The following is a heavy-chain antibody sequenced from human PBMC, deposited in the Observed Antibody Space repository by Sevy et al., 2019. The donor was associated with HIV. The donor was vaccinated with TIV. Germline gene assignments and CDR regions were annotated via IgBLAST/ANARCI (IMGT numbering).Heavy chain of an antibody. Sequence: GGSLRLSCAASGFSVSTHAMHWVRQAPGKGLEWVALISYDGSSKYYADSMKGRLTNSRDNSKYTLYLQMSSVGPDDTAGYYCTGDAGYSTGWYPSDYWGQGTLVTVSS. J-gene: IGHJ4*02. D-gene: IGHD6-19*01. V-gene: IGHV3-30-3*01. CDR3: TGDAGYSTGWYPSDY. CDR1: GFSVSTHA. CDR2: ISYDGSSK.